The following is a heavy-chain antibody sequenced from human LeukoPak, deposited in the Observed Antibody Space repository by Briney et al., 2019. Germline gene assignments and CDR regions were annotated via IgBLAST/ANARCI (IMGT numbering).Heavy chain of an antibody. J-gene: IGHJ4*02. CDR1: GFTFSNYA. CDR2: ISGSGGET. D-gene: IGHD3-22*01. CDR3: AREWYYDSSGYYGYYFDY. V-gene: IGHV3-23*01. Sequence: GGSLRLSCAASGFTFSNYAMSWVRQAPGKGPEWVSAISGSGGETYYAESVKGRFTISRDNSKNTLYLQMNSLRAEDTAVYYCAREWYYDSSGYYGYYFDYWGQGTLVTVSS.